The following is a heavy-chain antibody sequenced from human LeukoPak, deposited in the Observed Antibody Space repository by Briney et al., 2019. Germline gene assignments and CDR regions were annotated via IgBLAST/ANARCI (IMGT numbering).Heavy chain of an antibody. J-gene: IGHJ4*02. V-gene: IGHV4-31*03. D-gene: IGHD3-16*01. Sequence: SETLSLTCTVSGGSISSGGYYWSWIRQHPGKGLEWIGYIYYSGSTYYNPSLKSRVTISVDTSKNKFSLKLSSVTAADTAVYYCARGLRGGLNDYWGQGTLVTVSS. CDR3: ARGLRGGLNDY. CDR1: GGSISSGGYY. CDR2: IYYSGST.